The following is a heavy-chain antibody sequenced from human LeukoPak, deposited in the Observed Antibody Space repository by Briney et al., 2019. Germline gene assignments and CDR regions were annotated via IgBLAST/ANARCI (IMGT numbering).Heavy chain of an antibody. CDR2: INWNGGST. V-gene: IGHV3-20*04. D-gene: IGHD3-10*01. Sequence: GGSLRLSCAASGFTFDDYGVSWVRQAPGKGLEWVSGINWNGGSTGYADSVKGRFTISRDNAKNSLYLQMNSLRAEDTALYYCARAGYYLDAFDIWGQGTMVTVSS. CDR1: GFTFDDYG. CDR3: ARAGYYLDAFDI. J-gene: IGHJ3*02.